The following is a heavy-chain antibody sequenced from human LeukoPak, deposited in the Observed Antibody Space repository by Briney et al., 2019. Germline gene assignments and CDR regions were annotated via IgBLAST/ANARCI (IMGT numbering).Heavy chain of an antibody. CDR2: IRSSSET. D-gene: IGHD5-12*01. CDR1: GFTFSQYS. Sequence: GGSLRLSCAASGFTFSQYSMSWVRQAPGKGLEWVSHIRSSSETSYADSVKGRFTISRDNARNSLYLQMNNLRGEDTAIYYCARDAGNSGYGCDLWGQGTLVTVSS. V-gene: IGHV3-48*01. CDR3: ARDAGNSGYGCDL. J-gene: IGHJ5*02.